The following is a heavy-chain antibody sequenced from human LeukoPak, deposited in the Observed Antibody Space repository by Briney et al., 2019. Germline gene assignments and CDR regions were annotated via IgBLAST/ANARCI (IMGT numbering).Heavy chain of an antibody. CDR2: IYYSGST. CDR1: GGSISSSSYY. J-gene: IGHJ3*02. CDR3: ARDGDYSSSWYGPTPAAGDAFDI. Sequence: TSETLSLTCTVSGGSISSSSYYWGWIRQPPGKGLEWFGGIYYSGSTYYNPSLKSRVTISVDTSKNQFSLKLSSVTAADTAVYYCARDGDYSSSWYGPTPAAGDAFDIWGQGTMVTVSS. V-gene: IGHV4-39*07. D-gene: IGHD6-13*01.